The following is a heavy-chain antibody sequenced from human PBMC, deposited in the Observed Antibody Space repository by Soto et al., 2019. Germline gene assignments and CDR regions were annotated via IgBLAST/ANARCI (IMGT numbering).Heavy chain of an antibody. CDR2: IYPGDSDT. Sequence: GESLKISCKGSGYSFSSNWIGWVRQMPGKGLEWMGIIYPGDSDTRYSPSFQGQVTFSADKSISTAYLQWSSLKASDTAMYYCARRGDQEWFDPWGQGTLVTVSS. CDR1: GYSFSSNW. D-gene: IGHD3-16*01. CDR3: ARRGDQEWFDP. V-gene: IGHV5-51*01. J-gene: IGHJ5*02.